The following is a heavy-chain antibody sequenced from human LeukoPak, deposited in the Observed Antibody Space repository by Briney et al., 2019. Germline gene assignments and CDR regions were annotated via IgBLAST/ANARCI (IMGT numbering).Heavy chain of an antibody. V-gene: IGHV1-18*01. J-gene: IGHJ4*02. CDR1: GYTFTSYG. CDR2: ISAYNGNT. CDR3: ARVVVRGVIITSPPDY. Sequence: VASVKVSCKASGYTFTSYGISWVRQAPGQGLEWMGWISAYNGNTNYAQRLQGRVTMTTDTSTSTAYMELRSLRSDDTAVYYCARVVVRGVIITSPPDYWGQGTLVTVSS. D-gene: IGHD3-10*01.